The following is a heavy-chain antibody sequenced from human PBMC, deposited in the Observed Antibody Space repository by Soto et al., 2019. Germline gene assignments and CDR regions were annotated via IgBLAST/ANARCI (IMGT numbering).Heavy chain of an antibody. Sequence: GASVKVSCKASGGTFSSYAISWVRQAPGQGLEWMGGIIPIFGTANYAQKFQGRVTITADESTSTAYMELSSLRSEDTAVYYCASASYDSSGYYYVPGFDDWGQGTLVTVSS. CDR3: ASASYDSSGYYYVPGFDD. V-gene: IGHV1-69*13. J-gene: IGHJ4*02. D-gene: IGHD3-22*01. CDR2: IIPIFGTA. CDR1: GGTFSSYA.